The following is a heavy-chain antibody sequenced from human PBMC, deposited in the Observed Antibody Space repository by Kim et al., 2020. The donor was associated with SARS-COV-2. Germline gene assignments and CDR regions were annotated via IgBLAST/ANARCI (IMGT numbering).Heavy chain of an antibody. V-gene: IGHV4-4*02. CDR2: IYHSGST. CDR1: GGSISSSNW. Sequence: SETLSLTCAVSGGSISSSNWWSWVRQPPGKGLEWIGEIYHSGSTNYNPSLKSRVTISVDKSKNQFSLKLSSVTAADTAVYYCARDAGSSSLGFDYWGQGTLVTVSS. D-gene: IGHD6-6*01. J-gene: IGHJ4*02. CDR3: ARDAGSSSLGFDY.